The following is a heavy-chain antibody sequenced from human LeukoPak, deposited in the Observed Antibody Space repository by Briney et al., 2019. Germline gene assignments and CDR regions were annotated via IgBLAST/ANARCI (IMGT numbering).Heavy chain of an antibody. CDR3: AKDPNGDYIGAFDF. CDR1: EFTFMNYA. D-gene: IGHD4-17*01. Sequence: GGSLRLSCAASEFTFMNYAMIWVRQAPGKGLEWVSAISGSGAGTYYADSVKGRFTVSRDNSKGTPYLQMNSLRPEDTAVYYCAKDPNGDYIGAFDFWGQGTMVTVSS. V-gene: IGHV3-23*01. J-gene: IGHJ3*01. CDR2: ISGSGAGT.